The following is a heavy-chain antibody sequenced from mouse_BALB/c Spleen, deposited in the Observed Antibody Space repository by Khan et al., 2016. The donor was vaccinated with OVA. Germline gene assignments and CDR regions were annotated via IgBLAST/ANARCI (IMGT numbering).Heavy chain of an antibody. D-gene: IGHD2-14*01. J-gene: IGHJ2*01. CDR1: AYSITSDYA. Sequence: EVQLQESGPGLVKPSQSLSLTCTVTAYSITSDYAWTWIRQFPGNKLEWMGYISYSGSTSYNPSLKSRISITRDTSKNQVFLQLISVTTEDTATYYCACIPFYYMYSFFDYWGQGTTLTVSS. CDR2: ISYSGST. V-gene: IGHV3-2*02. CDR3: ACIPFYYMYSFFDY.